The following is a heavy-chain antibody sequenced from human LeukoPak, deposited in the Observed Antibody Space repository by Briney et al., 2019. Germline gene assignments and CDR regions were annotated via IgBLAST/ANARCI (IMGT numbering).Heavy chain of an antibody. J-gene: IGHJ6*02. CDR2: TYYRSRWYN. Sequence: SQTLSLTCAISGDSVSTNSAAWSWIRQSPSRGLEWLGRTYYRSRWYNDYAVSVKSRITIKSDTSKNQFSLQLNSVTPEDTAVYYCARDRDLGNYYDGMVVWGQGTTVTVSS. CDR3: ARDRDLGNYYDGMVV. D-gene: IGHD7-27*01. V-gene: IGHV6-1*01. CDR1: GDSVSTNSAA.